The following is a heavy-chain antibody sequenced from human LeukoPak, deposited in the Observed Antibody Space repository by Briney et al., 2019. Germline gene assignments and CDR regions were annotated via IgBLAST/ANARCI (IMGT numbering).Heavy chain of an antibody. V-gene: IGHV3-66*01. CDR3: ARDQHSSSWNNFDY. CDR2: IYSGGNT. J-gene: IGHJ4*02. CDR1: GFTVSSNY. D-gene: IGHD6-13*01. Sequence: GGSLRLSCAASGFTVSSNYMSWVRQAPGKGLEWVSIIYSGGNTYYADSVKGRFTISRDISKNTLYLQMNSLRAEDTAVYYCARDQHSSSWNNFDYWGQGTLVTVSS.